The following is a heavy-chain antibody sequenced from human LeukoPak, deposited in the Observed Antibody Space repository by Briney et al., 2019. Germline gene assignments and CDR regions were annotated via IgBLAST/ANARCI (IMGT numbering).Heavy chain of an antibody. Sequence: GGSLRLSCAASGFTFSSYAMSWVRQAPGKGLEWVSAISNSGGSTYYADSVKGRFTVSRDNSKNTLYLQMNSLRAEDTAIYYCAKDQNFYDTSAYYSPPDYWGQGTLVTVSS. CDR1: GFTFSSYA. CDR2: ISNSGGST. J-gene: IGHJ4*02. CDR3: AKDQNFYDTSAYYSPPDY. V-gene: IGHV3-23*01. D-gene: IGHD3-22*01.